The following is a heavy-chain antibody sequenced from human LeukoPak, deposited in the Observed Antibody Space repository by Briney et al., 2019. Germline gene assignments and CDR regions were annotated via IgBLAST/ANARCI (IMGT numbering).Heavy chain of an antibody. J-gene: IGHJ4*02. CDR3: ARAYCSSTSCLYYFDY. Sequence: GASVKVSCKASGYTFTGYYMHWVRQAPGQRLEWMGWINAGNGNTKYSQKFQGRVTITRDTSASTAYMEPSSLRSEDTAVYYCARAYCSSTSCLYYFDYWGQGTLVTVSS. D-gene: IGHD2-2*01. V-gene: IGHV1-3*01. CDR2: INAGNGNT. CDR1: GYTFTGYY.